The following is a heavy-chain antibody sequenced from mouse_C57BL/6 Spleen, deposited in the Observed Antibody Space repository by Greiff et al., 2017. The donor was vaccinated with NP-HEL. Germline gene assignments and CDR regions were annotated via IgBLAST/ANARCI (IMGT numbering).Heavy chain of an antibody. J-gene: IGHJ1*03. CDR3: ARELLRVGYFDV. CDR2: ISYDGSN. CDR1: GYSITSGYY. D-gene: IGHD1-1*01. Sequence: DVQLQESGPGLVKPSQSLSLTCSVTGYSITSGYYWNWIRQFPGNKLEWMGYISYDGSNNYNPSLKNRISITRDTSKNQFFLKLNSVTTEDTATYYCARELLRVGYFDVWGTGTTVTVSS. V-gene: IGHV3-6*01.